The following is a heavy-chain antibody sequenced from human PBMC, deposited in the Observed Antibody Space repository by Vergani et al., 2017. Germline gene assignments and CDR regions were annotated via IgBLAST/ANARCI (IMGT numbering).Heavy chain of an antibody. CDR1: GGSISSSSYY. Sequence: QLQLQESGPGLVKPSETLSLTCTVSGGSISSSSYYWGWIRQPPGKGLEWIGSIYYSGSTYYNPSLKSRVTISGDTSKNQFSLKLSSVTAADTAVYYCARPHYYGSGSYWWFDPWGQGTLVTVSS. CDR2: IYYSGST. V-gene: IGHV4-39*01. CDR3: ARPHYYGSGSYWWFDP. D-gene: IGHD3-10*01. J-gene: IGHJ5*02.